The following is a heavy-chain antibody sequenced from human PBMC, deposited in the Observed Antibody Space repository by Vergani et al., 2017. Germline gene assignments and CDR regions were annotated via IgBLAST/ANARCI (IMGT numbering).Heavy chain of an antibody. CDR3: ARGDYGILTGYRY. CDR1: GYTFSNYY. J-gene: IGHJ4*02. V-gene: IGHV1-46*03. CDR2: INPSGGHT. Sequence: QVQVVQSGAAVKKSGASVKVSCKISGYTFSNYYMHWVRQAPGQGLEWMGIINPSGGHTNYAQKFQGRVTMTRDTSTSTVYMELSSLRSEDTAIYYCARGDYGILTGYRYWGQGTLVTVS. D-gene: IGHD3-9*01.